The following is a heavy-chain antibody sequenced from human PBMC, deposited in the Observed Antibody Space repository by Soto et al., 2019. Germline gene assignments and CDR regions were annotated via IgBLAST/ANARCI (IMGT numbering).Heavy chain of an antibody. Sequence: EVQLLESGGGLVQPGGSLRLSCAASGFTFRNYAMTWVRQAPGKGLEWVSGISGGGDETYKADSVKGRFIVSRENSKNTLYLQMNSLRAEDTAIYYCVKDGEAYNGVWDYCDHWGQGTLITFSS. V-gene: IGHV3-23*01. J-gene: IGHJ4*02. CDR3: VKDGEAYNGVWDYCDH. D-gene: IGHD3-16*01. CDR1: GFTFRNYA. CDR2: ISGGGDET.